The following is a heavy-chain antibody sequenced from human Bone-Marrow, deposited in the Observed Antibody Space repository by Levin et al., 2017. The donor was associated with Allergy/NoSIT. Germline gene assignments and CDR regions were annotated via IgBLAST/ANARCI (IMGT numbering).Heavy chain of an antibody. V-gene: IGHV1-69*10. CDR1: GGTFGNYA. CDR3: VRGGLGAGDGFDV. D-gene: IGHD3-16*01. J-gene: IGHJ3*01. CDR2: VLPMVGRT. Sequence: SVKVSCKASGGTFGNYAVTWVRQAPGQGLEWMGGVLPMVGRTNYAQAFEDRVAMTADKHTGTAYMELSSLNSEDTAVYYCVRGGLGAGDGFDVWGQGTRVTVSS.